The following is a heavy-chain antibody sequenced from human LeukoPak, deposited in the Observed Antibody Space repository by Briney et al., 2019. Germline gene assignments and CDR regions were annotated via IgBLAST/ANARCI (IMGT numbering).Heavy chain of an antibody. Sequence: PGGSLRLSCAASGFTFSNYWMSWVRQAPGKGLEWVASIHKHGNEKYFVDSVRGRFTISRDNAQNSLFLRMNGLRAEDTAVYFCAKEERNFYYESGKSGYLYYMGAWGKGTTVTVSS. CDR3: AKEERNFYYESGKSGYLYYMGA. CDR2: IHKHGNEK. CDR1: GFTFSNYW. J-gene: IGHJ6*03. D-gene: IGHD3-22*01. V-gene: IGHV3-7*04.